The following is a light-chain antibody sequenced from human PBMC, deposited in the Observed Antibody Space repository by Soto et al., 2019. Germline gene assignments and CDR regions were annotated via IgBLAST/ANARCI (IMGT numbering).Light chain of an antibody. V-gene: IGKV3-20*01. CDR3: QQHGSSST. CDR2: DAS. Sequence: EIVLTQSPATLSLSPGERATLSCRTSQSVSSNSLAWHQQKPGQAPRLLMYDASSRAAGIPDRFSGSGSGTEFTLTIRRLEPEDFAVYYCQQHGSSSTCGQGTRLEIK. J-gene: IGKJ5*01. CDR1: QSVSSNS.